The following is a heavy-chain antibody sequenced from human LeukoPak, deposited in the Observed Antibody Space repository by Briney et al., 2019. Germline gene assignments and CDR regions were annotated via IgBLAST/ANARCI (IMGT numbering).Heavy chain of an antibody. J-gene: IGHJ4*02. CDR2: ISAYNGDT. Sequence: ASVKVSCKPSGYTFINYDVNWVRQAPGQGLEWMGWISAYNGDTNYPQKLQGRVTMTTDTSTSTAYMELRSLRSDDTAVYYCARGHGDSWDYWGQGTLVTVSS. CDR3: ARGHGDSWDY. CDR1: GYTFINYD. V-gene: IGHV1-18*01. D-gene: IGHD4-17*01.